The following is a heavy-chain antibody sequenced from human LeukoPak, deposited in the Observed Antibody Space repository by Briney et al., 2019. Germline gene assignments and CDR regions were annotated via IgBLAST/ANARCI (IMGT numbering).Heavy chain of an antibody. CDR1: GGTFSSYA. Sequence: SVKVSCKASGGTFSSYAISWVRQAPGQGLEWMGGIIPIFGTANYAQKFQGRVTITADKSTSTAYMELSSLRSEDTAVYYCASSIAARPGHDYWGQGTLVTVSS. V-gene: IGHV1-69*06. D-gene: IGHD6-6*01. J-gene: IGHJ4*02. CDR2: IIPIFGTA. CDR3: ASSIAARPGHDY.